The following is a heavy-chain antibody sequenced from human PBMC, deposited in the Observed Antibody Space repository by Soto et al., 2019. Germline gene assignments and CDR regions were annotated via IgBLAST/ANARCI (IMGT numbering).Heavy chain of an antibody. CDR3: AKAPRAGDYGVYFDY. Sequence: GGSLRLSCAASGFTFSSYGMHWVRQAPGKGLEWVAVISYDGSNKYYADSVKGRFTISRDNSKNTLYLQMNSLRAEDTAVYYCAKAPRAGDYGVYFDYWGQGTLVTSPQ. CDR2: ISYDGSNK. V-gene: IGHV3-30*18. J-gene: IGHJ4*02. D-gene: IGHD4-17*01. CDR1: GFTFSSYG.